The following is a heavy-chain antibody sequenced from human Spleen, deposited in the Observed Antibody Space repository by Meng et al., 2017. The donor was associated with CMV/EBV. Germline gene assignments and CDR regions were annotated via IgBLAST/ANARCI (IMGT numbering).Heavy chain of an antibody. Sequence: SVKVSCKASGGTFSSYTISWVRQAPGQGLEWMGGIIPILGIVNDAPKFQGRVSITADKSTSTVYMEMRSLRSEDTAVYYCARGAYFGAGSYVFDEWSQGSLVTVSS. D-gene: IGHD3-10*01. V-gene: IGHV1-69*10. CDR1: GGTFSSYT. CDR3: ARGAYFGAGSYVFDE. J-gene: IGHJ4*02. CDR2: IIPILGIV.